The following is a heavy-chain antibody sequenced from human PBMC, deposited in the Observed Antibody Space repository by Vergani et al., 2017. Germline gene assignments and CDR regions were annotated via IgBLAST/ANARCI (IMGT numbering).Heavy chain of an antibody. J-gene: IGHJ4*03. V-gene: IGHV3-30*01. CDR3: ARLFPAYSSGWYDLDY. CDR1: GFTFSSYA. CDR2: ISYDGSNK. Sequence: QVQLVESGGGVVQPGRSLRLSCAASGFTFSSYAMHWVRQAPGKGLEWVAVISYDGSNKYYADSVKGRFTISRDNSKNTLYLQMNSLRAEDTAVYYCARLFPAYSSGWYDLDYWGQGTTVTVSS. D-gene: IGHD6-19*01.